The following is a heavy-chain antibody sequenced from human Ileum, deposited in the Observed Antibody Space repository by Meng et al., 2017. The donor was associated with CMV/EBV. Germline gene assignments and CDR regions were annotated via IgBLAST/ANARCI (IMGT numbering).Heavy chain of an antibody. CDR1: NYTFTSYG. CDR2: ISAYNGDT. V-gene: IGHV1-18*01. D-gene: IGHD2-2*01. CDR3: ARHGCSTSSCHFDF. J-gene: IGHJ4*02. Sequence: ASVKVSCKASNYTFTSYGISWVRQAPGQGLEWMGWISAYNGDTNYAQKLQGRVTMTTDTSTSTAYMELRSLRSDDTAVYYCARHGCSTSSCHFDFWGQGTLVTVSS.